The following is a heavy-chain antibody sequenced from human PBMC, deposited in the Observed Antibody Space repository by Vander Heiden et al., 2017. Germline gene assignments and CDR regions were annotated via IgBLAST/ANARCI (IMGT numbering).Heavy chain of an antibody. D-gene: IGHD4-17*01. V-gene: IGHV3-23*01. CDR1: GFTFSSYA. J-gene: IGHJ4*02. CDR3: AKFYARLAYFDY. Sequence: EVQLLESGGGLVQPGGSLRLSCAASGFTFSSYAMSWVRQAPGKGLEWGSVISGSGGRTYYADSVKGRFTISRDNSKNTLYLQMNSLRAEDTAVYYCAKFYARLAYFDYWGQGTLVTVSS. CDR2: ISGSGGRT.